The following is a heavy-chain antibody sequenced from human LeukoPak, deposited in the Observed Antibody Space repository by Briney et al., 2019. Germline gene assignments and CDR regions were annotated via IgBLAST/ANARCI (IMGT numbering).Heavy chain of an antibody. Sequence: GGSLRLSCAASGFTFSTYSMNWVRQAPGKGLEWVSYISSSSTIYYADSVKGRFTISRDNAKNSLYLQMNSLRDDDTAVYYCARDLYGDLDYWGQGTLVTVSS. CDR1: GFTFSTYS. J-gene: IGHJ4*02. CDR3: ARDLYGDLDY. D-gene: IGHD4-17*01. V-gene: IGHV3-48*02. CDR2: ISSSSTI.